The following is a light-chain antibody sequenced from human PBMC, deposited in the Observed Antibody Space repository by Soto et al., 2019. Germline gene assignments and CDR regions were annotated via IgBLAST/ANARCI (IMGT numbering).Light chain of an antibody. J-gene: IGKJ5*01. Sequence: DIQMTQPPSTLSASVGDRFTITCRASQSISSWLAWYQQKPGKAPKLLIYDASSLESGVPSRFSGSGSGTHFSLAISSLQPEDIATYYCQQYDSLPITFGQGTRLEIK. V-gene: IGKV1-5*01. CDR3: QQYDSLPIT. CDR2: DAS. CDR1: QSISSW.